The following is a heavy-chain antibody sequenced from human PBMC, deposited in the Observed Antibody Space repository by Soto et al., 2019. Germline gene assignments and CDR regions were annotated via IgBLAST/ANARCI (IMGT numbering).Heavy chain of an antibody. D-gene: IGHD4-17*01. CDR1: GGSISSYY. Sequence: SETLSLTCTVCGGSISSYYWSWIRQPPGKGLEWIGYIYYSGSTNYNPSLKSRVTISVDTSKNQFSLKLSSVTAADTAVYYCARVSGYGDYFDYWGQGTLVTVSS. CDR2: IYYSGST. J-gene: IGHJ4*02. CDR3: ARVSGYGDYFDY. V-gene: IGHV4-59*01.